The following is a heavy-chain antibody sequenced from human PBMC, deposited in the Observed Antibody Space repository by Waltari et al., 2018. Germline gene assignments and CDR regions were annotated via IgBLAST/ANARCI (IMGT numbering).Heavy chain of an antibody. Sequence: EVQLVQSGAEVKKPGESLKISCKGSGYSFTSYWIGWVRQSRGKCLEWKWIIYPVDSETRYSPSFQGKVTISADKSIGTAYLQGSSLKASDTAMDYCARRSVRQQLGDFDYWGQGTLVTVSS. CDR1: GYSFTSYW. D-gene: IGHD6-13*01. CDR2: IYPVDSET. V-gene: IGHV5-51*01. J-gene: IGHJ4*02. CDR3: ARRSVRQQLGDFDY.